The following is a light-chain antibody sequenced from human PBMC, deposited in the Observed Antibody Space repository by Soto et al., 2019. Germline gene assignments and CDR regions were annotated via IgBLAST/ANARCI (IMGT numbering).Light chain of an antibody. CDR3: CSYAGSSTYV. J-gene: IGLJ1*01. CDR1: SSDVGSYNL. V-gene: IGLV2-23*01. CDR2: EGS. Sequence: QYALTQPASVSGSPGQSITISCTGTSSDVGSYNLVSWFQQHPGKAPKLMIYEGSKRPSGVSNRFSVSKSGNTASLTISGLQAEDEADYYCCSYAGSSTYVFGTGTKSPS.